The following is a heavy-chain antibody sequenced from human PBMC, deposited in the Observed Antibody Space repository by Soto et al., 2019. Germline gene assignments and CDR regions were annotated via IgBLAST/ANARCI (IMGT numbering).Heavy chain of an antibody. Sequence: SETLSLTCTVSGGSISSYYWSWIRQPPGKGLEWIGYIYYSGSTNYNPSLKSRVTISVDTSKNQFSLKLSSVTAADTAVYYCASSGGDGVPVVMRRYYDYYMLV. CDR3: ASSGGDGVPVVMRRYYDYYMLV. J-gene: IGHJ6*03. V-gene: IGHV4-59*01. CDR2: IYYSGST. D-gene: IGHD2-2*01. CDR1: GGSISSYY.